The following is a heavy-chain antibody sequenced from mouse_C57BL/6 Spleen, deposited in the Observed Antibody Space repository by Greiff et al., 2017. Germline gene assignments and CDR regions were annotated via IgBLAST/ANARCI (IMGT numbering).Heavy chain of an antibody. J-gene: IGHJ1*03. CDR1: GFTFSSYG. D-gene: IGHD1-1*01. CDR3: ARRTTDWYFDV. Sequence: EVKLEESGGDLVKPGGSLKLSCAASGFTFSSYGMSWVRQTPDKRLEWVATISSGGSYTYYPDSVKGRFTISRDNAKNTLYLQMSSLKSEDTAMYYCARRTTDWYFDVWGTGTTVTVSS. V-gene: IGHV5-6*02. CDR2: ISSGGSYT.